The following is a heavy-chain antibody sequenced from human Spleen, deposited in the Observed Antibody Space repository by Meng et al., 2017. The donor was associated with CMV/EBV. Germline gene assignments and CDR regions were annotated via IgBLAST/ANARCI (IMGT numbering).Heavy chain of an antibody. V-gene: IGHV4-30-4*08. CDR2: IYYSGST. Sequence: VPRRDPGPGLVKPSQTRSLTCTVSGGSISSGDYYWSWIRQPPGKGLEWIGYIYYSGSTYYNPSLKSRVTISVDTSKNQFSLKLSSVTAADTAVYYCARDRSGDHLDYWGQGTLVTVFS. CDR3: ARDRSGDHLDY. D-gene: IGHD6-25*01. CDR1: GGSISSGDYY. J-gene: IGHJ4*02.